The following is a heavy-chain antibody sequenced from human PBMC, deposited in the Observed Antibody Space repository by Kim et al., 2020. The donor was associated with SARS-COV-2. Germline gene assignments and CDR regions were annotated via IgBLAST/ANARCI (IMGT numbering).Heavy chain of an antibody. D-gene: IGHD5-18*01. J-gene: IGHJ3*02. CDR3: ARTAHDAFDI. V-gene: IGHV3-21*01. Sequence: YIYYADSVKGRFTIARDNAKNSLYLQMNSLRAEDTAVYYCARTAHDAFDIWGQGTMVTVSS. CDR2: YI.